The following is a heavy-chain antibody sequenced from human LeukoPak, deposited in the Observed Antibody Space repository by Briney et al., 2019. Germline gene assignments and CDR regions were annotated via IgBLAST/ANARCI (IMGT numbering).Heavy chain of an antibody. CDR2: VRSKAYGGTT. J-gene: IGHJ4*02. CDR3: TRGGQLLGKGYFFDY. CDR1: GFTFGDYA. V-gene: IGHV3-49*04. Sequence: GRSLSLSCTTSGFTFGDYAMSWVRQAPGKGLEWVGLVRSKAYGGTTESGTSVKGRFTFSRDDSKSIAYLQMTRLTTEDTAVYFCTRGGQLLGKGYFFDYWGLGTVVTVSS. D-gene: IGHD1-26*01.